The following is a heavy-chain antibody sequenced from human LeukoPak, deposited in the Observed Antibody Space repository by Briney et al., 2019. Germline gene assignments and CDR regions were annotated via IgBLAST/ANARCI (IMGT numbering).Heavy chain of an antibody. J-gene: IGHJ4*02. Sequence: SQTLSLTCTVSGGSVSSGGYYWSWIRQHPGKGLEWIGYIYYSGSTYYNPSLKSRVTISVDTSKNQFSLKLSSVTAADTAVYYCARELDSSSWSLFDYWGQGTLVTVSS. V-gene: IGHV4-31*03. CDR2: IYYSGST. D-gene: IGHD6-13*01. CDR1: GGSVSSGGYY. CDR3: ARELDSSSWSLFDY.